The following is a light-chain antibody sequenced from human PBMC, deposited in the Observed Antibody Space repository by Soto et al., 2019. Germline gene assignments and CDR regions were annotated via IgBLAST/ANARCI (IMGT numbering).Light chain of an antibody. CDR2: WAY. J-gene: IGKJ4*01. CDR3: QKSSSTPRLP. CDR1: HRVLYSCSNKDF. V-gene: IGKV4-1*01. Sequence: DILMTQSPDSLAVSPGEMSTINCKSIHRVLYSCSNKDFLAWYQQKPGQPPKLLIYWAYNRESGVPDRFSGRGSGTDFTLTISRLQAEDVAVYYCQKSSSTPRLPLGGWPQVDIK.